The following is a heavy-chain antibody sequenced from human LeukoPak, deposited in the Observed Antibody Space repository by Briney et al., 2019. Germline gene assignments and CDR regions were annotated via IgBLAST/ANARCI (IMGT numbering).Heavy chain of an antibody. J-gene: IGHJ4*02. Sequence: SETLPLTCTVSGGSISSYYWSWIRQPPGKGLEWIGYIYYSGSTNYNPSLKSRVTISVDTSKNQFSLKLSSVTAADTAVYYCARAATTWTIDYWGQGTLVTVSS. CDR2: IYYSGST. V-gene: IGHV4-59*01. CDR3: ARAATTWTIDY. CDR1: GGSISSYY. D-gene: IGHD2-15*01.